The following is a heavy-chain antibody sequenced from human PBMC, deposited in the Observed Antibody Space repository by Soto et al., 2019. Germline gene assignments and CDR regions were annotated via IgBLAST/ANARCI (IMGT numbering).Heavy chain of an antibody. Sequence: QLQLQESGSGLVKPSQTLSLTCAVSGGSISSGGYSWTWIRQPPGKGLEWIGYIYHSGNTYYNPYLKSRVTISGDRSKNQFTLNLSSVTAADTAVYYCASNVAADDALDVCGQGTMVTVSA. V-gene: IGHV4-30-2*01. CDR2: IYHSGNT. CDR3: ASNVAADDALDV. CDR1: GGSISSGGYS. J-gene: IGHJ3*01. D-gene: IGHD2-15*01.